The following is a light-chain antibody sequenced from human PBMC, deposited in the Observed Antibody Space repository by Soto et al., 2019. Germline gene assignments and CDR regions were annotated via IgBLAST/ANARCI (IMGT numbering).Light chain of an antibody. CDR1: QSVSSN. CDR2: GAS. V-gene: IGKV3-15*01. CDR3: QQYNNWPLT. J-gene: IGKJ4*01. Sequence: EIVMTQSPATLSVPPGERATLSCSASQSVSSNLAWYQQKPGQAPRLLIYGASTRATCIPARFSGSGSGTAFTLTISSLQSEDFAVYYCQQYNNWPLTFGGGTKVEIK.